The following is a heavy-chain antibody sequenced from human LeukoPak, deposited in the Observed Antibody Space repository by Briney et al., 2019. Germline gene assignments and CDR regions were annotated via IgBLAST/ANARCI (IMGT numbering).Heavy chain of an antibody. Sequence: SQTLSLTCAVSGGSVSSDDSSWNWIRQPPGQGLEWIGSLYHSGSTSYNPSLKSRVSMSLDRSKNQFSLYLSSVTAADTAVYYCARDGGYCIGSTCRPFYGMDVWDKGTTVTVSS. J-gene: IGHJ6*04. V-gene: IGHV4-30-2*01. CDR1: GGSVSSDDSS. D-gene: IGHD2-15*01. CDR3: ARDGGYCIGSTCRPFYGMDV. CDR2: LYHSGST.